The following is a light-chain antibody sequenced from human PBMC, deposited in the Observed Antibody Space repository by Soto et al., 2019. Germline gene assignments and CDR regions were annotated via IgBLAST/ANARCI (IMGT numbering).Light chain of an antibody. Sequence: DIQMTQSPSSLSASVGDRVTITCRASQNINTYLNWYQQKPGKAPKLLIFAASSLQSGVPSRFSGSGSRTDFTLTISSLQPEDVATYYCQQRYTSPWITFGQGTRLEIK. CDR3: QQRYTSPWIT. CDR2: AAS. V-gene: IGKV1-39*01. CDR1: QNINTY. J-gene: IGKJ5*01.